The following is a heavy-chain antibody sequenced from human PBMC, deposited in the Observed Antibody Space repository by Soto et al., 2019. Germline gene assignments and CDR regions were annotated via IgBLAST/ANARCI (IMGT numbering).Heavy chain of an antibody. CDR3: EKSRIQGWTKGLYGH. D-gene: IGHD5-18*01. CDR1: GFTFSSYA. J-gene: IGHJ1*01. CDR2: ISESGDST. V-gene: IGHV3-23*01. Sequence: EVQLLDSGGRLVQPGGSLRLSCAASGFTFSSYAMSWVRQAPGKGLEWVSSISESGDSTSYAESVRGRFTISRDDSKNTHYLQMNSLRAEDTAVYSCEKSRIQGWTKGLYGHWGQGTLVNVSS.